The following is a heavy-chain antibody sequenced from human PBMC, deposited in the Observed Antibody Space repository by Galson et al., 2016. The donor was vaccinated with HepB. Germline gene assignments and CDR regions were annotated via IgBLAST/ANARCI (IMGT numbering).Heavy chain of an antibody. D-gene: IGHD3-10*01. CDR1: GFTFRSYW. J-gene: IGHJ2*01. Sequence: SLRLSCAASGFTFRSYWMHWVRQAPGKGLDWVSTISGSGDETNYADSVKGRFTLSRDNSKNTLYLQMTSLRAEDTAVYYCASGIAVTTSNSFWYFDLWGRGTLVTVSS. V-gene: IGHV3-23*01. CDR3: ASGIAVTTSNSFWYFDL. CDR2: ISGSGDET.